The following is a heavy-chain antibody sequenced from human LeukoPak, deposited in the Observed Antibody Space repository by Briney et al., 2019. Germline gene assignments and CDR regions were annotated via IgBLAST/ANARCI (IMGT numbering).Heavy chain of an antibody. CDR2: INHSGST. Sequence: PSETLSLTCAVYGGSFSGYYWSWIRRPPGKGLEWIGEINHSGSTNYNPSLKSRVTISVDTSKNQFSLKLSSVTAADTAVYYCARGSQFYSYPNWFDPWGQGTLVTVSS. V-gene: IGHV4-34*01. CDR3: ARGSQFYSYPNWFDP. J-gene: IGHJ5*02. D-gene: IGHD5-18*01. CDR1: GGSFSGYY.